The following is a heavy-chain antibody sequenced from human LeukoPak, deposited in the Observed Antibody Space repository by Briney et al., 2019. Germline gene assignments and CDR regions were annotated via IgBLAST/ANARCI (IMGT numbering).Heavy chain of an antibody. D-gene: IGHD3-3*01. CDR1: GGTFNSYV. V-gene: IGHV1-69*13. J-gene: IGHJ4*02. CDR2: IIPVFGTP. Sequence: ASVKVSCKASGGTFNSYVISWVRQAPGQGLEWMGGIIPVFGTPKYAQKFQGRVTITADESTSTAYMELSSLRSEDTAVYYCASGEFWKLVLRFCHWGQGTLVTVSS. CDR3: ASGEFWKLVLRFCH.